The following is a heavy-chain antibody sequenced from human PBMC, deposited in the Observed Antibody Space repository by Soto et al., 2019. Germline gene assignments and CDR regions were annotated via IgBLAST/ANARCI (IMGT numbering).Heavy chain of an antibody. Sequence: QVQLVESGGGVVQPGRSRRLSCAASGFTFSSCAMHWVRQAPGKGLEWVALISYDGSNKYYADSVKGRFTISRDNSKNTLYVQMKSWRAEDTAVYYCARDKRDLRFLEWSYYFDYWGQGTLVTVSS. V-gene: IGHV3-30-3*01. CDR3: ARDKRDLRFLEWSYYFDY. J-gene: IGHJ4*02. CDR1: GFTFSSCA. D-gene: IGHD3-3*01. CDR2: ISYDGSNK.